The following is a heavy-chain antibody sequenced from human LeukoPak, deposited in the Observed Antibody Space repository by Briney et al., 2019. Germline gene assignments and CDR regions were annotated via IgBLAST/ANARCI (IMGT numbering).Heavy chain of an antibody. CDR2: ISASSSGI. Sequence: GGSLTLSCTVSGFTLRIYVMNWVPQAPGKGLEWISHISASSSGIFYADSVKGRFITSRDNTRSSLYLQMNSLRAEDTAVYYCLRDPSSVCLPCGSWGQGTLVTVSS. CDR1: GFTLRIYV. J-gene: IGHJ5*02. CDR3: LRDPSSVCLPCGS. V-gene: IGHV3-48*01. D-gene: IGHD5-12*01.